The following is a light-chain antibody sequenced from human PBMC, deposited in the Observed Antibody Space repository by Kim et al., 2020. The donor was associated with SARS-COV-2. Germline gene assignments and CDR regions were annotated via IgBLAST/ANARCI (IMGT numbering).Light chain of an antibody. CDR1: SSDVGGYNY. Sequence: QSALTQPASVSGSPGQSITVSCTETSSDVGGYNYVSWYQHHPGKAPKLMIYDVSKRPSGVSNRFSGSKSGNTASLTISGLQAEDEADYYCNSHTSKFTSVFGTGTKVTVL. CDR2: DVS. V-gene: IGLV2-14*03. CDR3: NSHTSKFTSV. J-gene: IGLJ1*01.